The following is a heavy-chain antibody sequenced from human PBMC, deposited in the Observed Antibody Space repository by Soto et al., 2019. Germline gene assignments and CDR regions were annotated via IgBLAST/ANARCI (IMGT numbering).Heavy chain of an antibody. CDR2: ISSSSSFI. CDR1: GFTFSSYS. V-gene: IGHV3-21*01. Sequence: EVQLVESGGGLVKPGGSLRLSCAASGFTFSSYSMNWVRQAPGKGLEWVSSISSSSSFIYYADSVKGRFTISRDNAKNSLSLQMNSLRAEDTAVYYCARFDRYYYYGMDVWGQGTTVTVSS. J-gene: IGHJ6*02. CDR3: ARFDRYYYYGMDV. D-gene: IGHD3-9*01.